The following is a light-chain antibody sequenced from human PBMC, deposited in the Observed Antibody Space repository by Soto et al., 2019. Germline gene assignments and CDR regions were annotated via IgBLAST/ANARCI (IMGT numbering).Light chain of an antibody. V-gene: IGKV1-27*01. CDR1: QGISNY. Sequence: DIQMTHSPSSLSASVGDRVTITCLASQGISNYLAWYQQKPGKVPKLLIYAASTLQSGVPSRFSGSGSGTDLTLTISSLQPEDVATHYCQKYNSAPWTFGQGTKVDI. CDR3: QKYNSAPWT. CDR2: AAS. J-gene: IGKJ1*01.